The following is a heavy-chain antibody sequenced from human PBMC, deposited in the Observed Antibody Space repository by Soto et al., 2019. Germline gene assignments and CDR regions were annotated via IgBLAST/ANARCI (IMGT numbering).Heavy chain of an antibody. CDR2: INPYNGNT. CDR3: AGVGSDSSGWYVNWFDP. J-gene: IGHJ5*02. D-gene: IGHD6-19*01. V-gene: IGHV1-18*04. CDR1: GYTFISYG. Sequence: GASVKVSFKASGYTFISYGISWVRQAPGQGLEWMGWINPYNGNTDYAQKLQGRVTMTTDTSTSTAYMELRSLRSDDTALYYCAGVGSDSSGWYVNWFDPWGQGSLVTVSS.